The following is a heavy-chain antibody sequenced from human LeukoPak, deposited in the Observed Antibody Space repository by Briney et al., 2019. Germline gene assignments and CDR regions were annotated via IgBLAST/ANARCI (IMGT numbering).Heavy chain of an antibody. CDR2: IYYSGST. CDR3: ARVASYYDFWSGGYYYYMDV. CDR1: GGSISSSSYY. V-gene: IGHV4-39*07. J-gene: IGHJ6*03. Sequence: QPSETLSLTCTVSGGSISSSSYYWGWIRQPPGKGLEWIGSIYYSGSTYYNPSLKSRVTTSVDTSKNQFSLKLSSVTAADTAVYYCARVASYYDFWSGGYYYYMDVWGKGTTVTISS. D-gene: IGHD3-3*01.